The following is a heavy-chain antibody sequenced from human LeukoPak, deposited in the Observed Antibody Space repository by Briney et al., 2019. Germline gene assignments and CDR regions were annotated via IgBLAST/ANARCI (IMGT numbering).Heavy chain of an antibody. D-gene: IGHD3-22*01. CDR2: IIPIFGTA. V-gene: IGHV1-69*01. Sequence: GSSVKVSCKASGGTFSSYAISWVRQAPGQGLEWMGGIIPIFGTANYAQKFQGRVTITADESTSTAYMELSSLRSEDTAVYYCARDHGSYYYDSSGYYPYWGQGTLVTVSS. CDR3: ARDHGSYYYDSSGYYPY. J-gene: IGHJ4*02. CDR1: GGTFSSYA.